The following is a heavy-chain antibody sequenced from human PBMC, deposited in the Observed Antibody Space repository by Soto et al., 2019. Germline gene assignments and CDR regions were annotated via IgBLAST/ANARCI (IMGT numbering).Heavy chain of an antibody. CDR3: ARLKWLAPFDY. D-gene: IGHD6-19*01. CDR1: GGSISSGDYY. V-gene: IGHV4-30-4*01. J-gene: IGHJ4*02. Sequence: SETLSLTCTVSGGSISSGDYYWSWVRQPPGKGLEWIGYIYYSGSTYYNPSLKSRVTISVDTSKNQFSLKLSSVTAADTAVYYCARLKWLAPFDYWGQGTLVTVSS. CDR2: IYYSGST.